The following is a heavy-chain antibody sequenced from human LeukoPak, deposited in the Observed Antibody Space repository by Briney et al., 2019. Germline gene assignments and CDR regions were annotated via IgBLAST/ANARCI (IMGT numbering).Heavy chain of an antibody. D-gene: IGHD6-6*01. CDR1: GGSLSGYY. CDR3: ARGSPLDRIAARRVYYYYYYMDV. Sequence: PSETLSLTCVVHGGSLSGYYWSWIRQPPGKGLEWIGEISRGGSTSYNPSLESRVTISVDTSKNQFSLKLSSVTAADKAVYYCARGSPLDRIAARRVYYYYYYMDVWGKGTTVTVSS. CDR2: ISRGGST. J-gene: IGHJ6*03. V-gene: IGHV4-34*01.